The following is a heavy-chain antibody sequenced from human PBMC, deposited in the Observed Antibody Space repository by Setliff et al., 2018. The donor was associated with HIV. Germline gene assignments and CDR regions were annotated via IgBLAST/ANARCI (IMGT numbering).Heavy chain of an antibody. D-gene: IGHD3-10*01. Sequence: GSLRLSCAASGFTFSDYYMSWIRQAPGKGLEWVSYISSSGNTIYYADSVKGRFTVSRDNAKNSLYLQMNSLRAEDTAVYYCSSPLWFGELTGWDIWGQGTMVTVSS. CDR2: ISSSGNTI. V-gene: IGHV3-11*04. CDR3: SSPLWFGELTGWDI. J-gene: IGHJ3*02. CDR1: GFTFSDYY.